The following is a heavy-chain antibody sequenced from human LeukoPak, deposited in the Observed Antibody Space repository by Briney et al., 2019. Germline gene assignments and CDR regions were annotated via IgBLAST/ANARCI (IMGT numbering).Heavy chain of an antibody. CDR2: INHSGST. V-gene: IGHV4-34*01. Sequence: SETLSLTCAVYGGSFSGYYWSWIRQPPGKGLEWIGEINHSGSTNYNPSLKSRVTISVDTFKNQFSLKLSSVTAADTAVYYCARVLGGSGSDYWGQGTLVTVSS. D-gene: IGHD2-15*01. CDR3: ARVLGGSGSDY. CDR1: GGSFSGYY. J-gene: IGHJ4*02.